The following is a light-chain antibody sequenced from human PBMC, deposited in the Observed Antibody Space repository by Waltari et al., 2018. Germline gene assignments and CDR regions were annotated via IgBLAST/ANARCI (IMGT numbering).Light chain of an antibody. J-gene: IGKJ4*01. CDR1: QSVRSY. V-gene: IGKV3-11*01. Sequence: EIVLTQSSATLSLSPGETATLSCSASQSVRSYLAWYQQKPGQAPRLLIYDASNRATGIPARFSGSGSGTDFTLTISSLEPEDFAVYYCQQRSNWPLTFGGGTKVEIK. CDR3: QQRSNWPLT. CDR2: DAS.